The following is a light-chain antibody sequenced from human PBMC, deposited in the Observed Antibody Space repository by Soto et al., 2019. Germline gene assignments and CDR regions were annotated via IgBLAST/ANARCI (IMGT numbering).Light chain of an antibody. CDR3: SSYTSSGYVV. Sequence: QSALTQPASVSGSPGQSITISCTGTSSDVGGYNYVSWYQQHPGKAPKLMIYDVSNRPSGVSNRFSGSKSGNTASLTISGLQAEDEADYYCSSYTSSGYVVFGGGTQLPS. J-gene: IGLJ2*01. V-gene: IGLV2-14*01. CDR1: SSDVGGYNY. CDR2: DVS.